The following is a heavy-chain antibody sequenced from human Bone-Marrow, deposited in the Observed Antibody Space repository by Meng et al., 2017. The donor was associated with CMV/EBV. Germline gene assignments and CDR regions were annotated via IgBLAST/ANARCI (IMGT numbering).Heavy chain of an antibody. Sequence: GESLKISCAASGFTFSSYSMNWVRQAPGKGLEWVSSISSSSSYIYYADSVKGRFTISRDNAKNSLYLQMNSLRAEDMASYYCAKDWRRYCSSAFDYWGQGTLVTVSS. J-gene: IGHJ4*02. CDR3: AKDWRRYCSSAFDY. CDR1: GFTFSSYS. D-gene: IGHD2-2*01. CDR2: ISSSSSYI. V-gene: IGHV3-21*04.